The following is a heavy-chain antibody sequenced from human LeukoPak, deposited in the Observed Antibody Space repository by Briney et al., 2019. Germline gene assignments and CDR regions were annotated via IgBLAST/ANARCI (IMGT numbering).Heavy chain of an antibody. Sequence: ASVKVPCKASGYTFTSYGISWVRQAPGQGLEWMGWISAYNGNTNYAQKLQGRVTMTTDTSTSTAYMELRSLRSDDTAVYYCARATLLDCSSTSXXFDYWGQGTLVTVSS. CDR3: ARATLLDCSSTSXXFDY. D-gene: IGHD2-2*01. CDR1: GYTFTSYG. J-gene: IGHJ4*02. CDR2: ISAYNGNT. V-gene: IGHV1-18*01.